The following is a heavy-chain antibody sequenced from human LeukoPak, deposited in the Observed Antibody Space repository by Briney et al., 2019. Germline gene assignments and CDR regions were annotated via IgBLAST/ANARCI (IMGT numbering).Heavy chain of an antibody. CDR3: AKSTGVTVYNALDI. Sequence: GGSLRLSCAASGFTFSSYAMSWVRQAPGKGLEWVSGISGSGGSTYYADSVKGRFTISRDNSKNTRYMQINSLRDEDTAVYYCAKSTGVTVYNALDIWGQGTMVTVSS. CDR2: ISGSGGST. CDR1: GFTFSSYA. D-gene: IGHD3-10*01. V-gene: IGHV3-23*01. J-gene: IGHJ3*02.